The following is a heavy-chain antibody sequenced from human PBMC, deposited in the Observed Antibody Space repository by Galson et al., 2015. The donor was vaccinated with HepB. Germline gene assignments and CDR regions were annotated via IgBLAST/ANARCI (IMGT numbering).Heavy chain of an antibody. CDR3: ARGALVVVVDATQNNWFDP. J-gene: IGHJ5*02. Sequence: SVKVSCKASGYTFSSYSITWMRQAPGQGLEWMGWISAYTRNTNYARQLQGRVTMTTDTSTSTAYMELRSLRSDDTAVYYCARGALVVVVDATQNNWFDPWGQGTLVTVSS. CDR1: GYTFSSYS. D-gene: IGHD2-15*01. CDR2: ISAYTRNT. V-gene: IGHV1-18*01.